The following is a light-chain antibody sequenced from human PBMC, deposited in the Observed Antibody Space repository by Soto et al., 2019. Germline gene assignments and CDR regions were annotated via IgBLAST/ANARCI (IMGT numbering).Light chain of an antibody. CDR3: QQFDSSVT. CDR2: GAS. J-gene: IGKJ1*01. Sequence: EIVLTQSPGSLSLSPGERATLSCRASQSVSSTFFAWYQQRPGQAPRLLMYGASSRATGTPERFSGSGSGTDFTLTSSRLEPEDFAVYYCQQFDSSVTFGQGTKVEIK. CDR1: QSVSSTF. V-gene: IGKV3-20*01.